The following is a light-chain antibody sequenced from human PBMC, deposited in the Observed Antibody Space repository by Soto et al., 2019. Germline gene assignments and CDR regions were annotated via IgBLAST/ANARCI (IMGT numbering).Light chain of an antibody. V-gene: IGLV1-44*01. J-gene: IGLJ1*01. CDR3: ATWDDSLNGFYV. CDR1: SSNIASNT. Sequence: QSVLTQPPSASGTPGQRVTISCSGSSSNIASNTVNWYQQLPGTAPKLLIYSNNQRPSGVPDRFSGSKSGTSASLAISGLRSEDEADYYCATWDDSLNGFYVFGTGTKVTVL. CDR2: SNN.